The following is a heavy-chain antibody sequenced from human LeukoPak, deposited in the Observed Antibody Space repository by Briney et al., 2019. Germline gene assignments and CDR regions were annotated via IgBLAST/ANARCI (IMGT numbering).Heavy chain of an antibody. CDR2: SNPNSCGT. D-gene: IGHD3-10*01. V-gene: IGHV1-2*02. CDR3: ARPLEYYYGSGELKYLAFDI. J-gene: IGHJ3*02. CDR1: GYTFTCHF. Sequence: SVKVSCKASGYTFTCHFMHWVRQATGQGLEWMGWSNPNSCGTSYAQKFQGRVTMTRDTSIFTAYVEVSRLRSDDTAVYYCARPLEYYYGSGELKYLAFDIWGQGTMVTVSS.